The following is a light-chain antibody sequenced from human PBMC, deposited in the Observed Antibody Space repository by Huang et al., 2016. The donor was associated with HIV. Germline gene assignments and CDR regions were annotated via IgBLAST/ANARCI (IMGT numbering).Light chain of an antibody. CDR2: GTF. CDR1: QSVRYSY. CDR3: PHYGSA. J-gene: IGKJ1*01. Sequence: EVVLWQSPGTLSLSPGERATLSCRASQSVRYSYTSWYQHKPGQAPRLLMYGTFRSAAVIPDKSSGSGAGTDYTLTISRLAPEDFAVYQCPHYGSAFGQGTKVEIK. V-gene: IGKV3-20*01.